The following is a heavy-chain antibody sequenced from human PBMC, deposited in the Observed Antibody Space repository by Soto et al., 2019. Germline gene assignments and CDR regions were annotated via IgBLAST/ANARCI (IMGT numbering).Heavy chain of an antibody. D-gene: IGHD2-15*01. CDR1: GFAFSNYG. Sequence: QVHLVESGGGVVQPGGSLRLSCVASGFAFSNYGMHWVRQAPGKGLEWVAFISFDGINKYFGDPVNGRFTISRDESKNTLFLQMNSLRGDDTAIYFCARDRADGRPIDQWGQGTLVTVSS. CDR3: ARDRADGRPIDQ. CDR2: ISFDGINK. J-gene: IGHJ4*02. V-gene: IGHV3-30*03.